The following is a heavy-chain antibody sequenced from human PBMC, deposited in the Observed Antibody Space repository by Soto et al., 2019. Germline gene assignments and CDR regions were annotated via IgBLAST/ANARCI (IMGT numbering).Heavy chain of an antibody. V-gene: IGHV3-23*01. J-gene: IGHJ4*02. CDR3: AKAGYSSRWYSDY. CDR1: GFTYSSCA. D-gene: IGHD6-13*01. CDR2: ISSSGGST. Sequence: PGGSLRLSCAASGFTYSSCAMSWVRQAPGKGLEWVSTISSSGGSTYYAGSVKGRFTISRDNSKNTLYLQMNSLRAEDTAVYYCAKAGYSSRWYSDYWGQGTLVTVSS.